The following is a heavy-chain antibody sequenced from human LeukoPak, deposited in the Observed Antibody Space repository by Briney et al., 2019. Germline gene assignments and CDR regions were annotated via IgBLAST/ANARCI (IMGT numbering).Heavy chain of an antibody. D-gene: IGHD4/OR15-4a*01. J-gene: IGHJ4*03. CDR2: ISASGGTT. V-gene: IGHV3-23*01. Sequence: PGGSLRLSCAASGFTFINYGMTWVRQAPGKGLEWVAGISASGGTTYYADSVKGRFTSSRDNSKNTLYLQMNSLRAEDTAVYYRVLPPHHLLRGRRVGPRGQGTLVTVSS. CDR1: GFTFINYG. CDR3: VLPPHHLLRGRRVGP.